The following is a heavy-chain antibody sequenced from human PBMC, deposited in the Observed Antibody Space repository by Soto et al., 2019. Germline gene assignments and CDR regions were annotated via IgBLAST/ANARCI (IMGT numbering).Heavy chain of an antibody. CDR1: GGSISSGDYY. Sequence: SETLSLTCTVSGGSISSGDYYWSRIRQPPGKGLEWIGYIYYSGSTYYNPSLKSRVTISVDTSKNQFSLKLSSVTAADTAVYYCARAVRGSYYDYWGQGTLVTVSS. CDR2: IYYSGST. CDR3: ARAVRGSYYDY. V-gene: IGHV4-30-4*01. J-gene: IGHJ4*02. D-gene: IGHD1-26*01.